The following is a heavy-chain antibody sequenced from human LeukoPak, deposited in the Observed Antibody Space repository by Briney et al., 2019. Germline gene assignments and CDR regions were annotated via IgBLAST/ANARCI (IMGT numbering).Heavy chain of an antibody. J-gene: IGHJ4*02. CDR3: ARGVAAGQYYFDY. D-gene: IGHD6-13*01. Sequence: SVKVSCKASGGTFSSYAISWVRQAPGQGLKWMGGIIPIFGTANYAQKFQGRVTITADESTSTAYMELSSLRSEDTAVYYCARGVAAGQYYFDYWGQGTLVTVSS. CDR1: GGTFSSYA. V-gene: IGHV1-69*01. CDR2: IIPIFGTA.